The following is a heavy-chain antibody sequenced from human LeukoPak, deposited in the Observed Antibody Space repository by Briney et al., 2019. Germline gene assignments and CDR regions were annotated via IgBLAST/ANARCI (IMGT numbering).Heavy chain of an antibody. D-gene: IGHD6-6*01. CDR3: AKDYSSSPRTYNWFDP. V-gene: IGHV3-33*06. CDR1: GFTFSSYG. J-gene: IGHJ5*02. CDR2: IWYDGSNK. Sequence: PGRSLRLSCAASGFTFSSYGMHWVRQAPGKGLEWVAVIWYDGSNKYYADSVKGRFTISRDNSKNTLYLQMNSLRAEDTAVYYCAKDYSSSPRTYNWFDPWGQGTLVTVSS.